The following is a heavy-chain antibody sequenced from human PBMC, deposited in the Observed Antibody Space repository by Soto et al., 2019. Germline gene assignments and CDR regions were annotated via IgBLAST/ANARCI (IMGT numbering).Heavy chain of an antibody. D-gene: IGHD2-15*01. CDR2: ISYDEKNN. Sequence: QVQLVESGGGVVQPGRSLRLSCAASGVSLSTYAMHWVRQAPGMGLEWLAIISYDEKNNYYADSVKGRFTISRDTTKNTLYLQMNSLRTEDTALYYCARDGGFYFDYCGQGILVTVSS. CDR1: GVSLSTYA. V-gene: IGHV3-30*04. CDR3: ARDGGFYFDY. J-gene: IGHJ4*02.